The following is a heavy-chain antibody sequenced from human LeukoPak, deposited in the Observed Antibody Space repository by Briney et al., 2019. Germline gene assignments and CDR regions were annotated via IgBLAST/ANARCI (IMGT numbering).Heavy chain of an antibody. V-gene: IGHV4-4*07. CDR1: GGSISSYY. CDR3: ARGRYLTTSGGAAAGFLDY. Sequence: SETLSLTCTVSGGSISSYYWSWIRQPAGKGLEWIGRMHTSGSTHYNPSLKSRVTISVDTSQKQFSLRLTSVTAADTAVYYCARGRYLTTSGGAAAGFLDYWGQGSLVTVST. D-gene: IGHD6-13*01. CDR2: MHTSGST. J-gene: IGHJ4*02.